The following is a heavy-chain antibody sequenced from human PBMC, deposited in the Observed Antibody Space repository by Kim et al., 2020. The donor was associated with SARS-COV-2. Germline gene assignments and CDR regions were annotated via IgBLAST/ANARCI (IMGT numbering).Heavy chain of an antibody. CDR3: AREKSVLLWFGELFY. D-gene: IGHD3-10*01. CDR1: GFTFSSYS. CDR2: ISSSSSYI. J-gene: IGHJ4*02. Sequence: GGSLRLSCAASGFTFSSYSMNWVRQAPGKGLEWVSSISSSSSYIYYADSVKGRFTISRDNAKNSLYLQMNSLRAEDTAVYYCAREKSVLLWFGELFYWGQGTLVTVSS. V-gene: IGHV3-21*01.